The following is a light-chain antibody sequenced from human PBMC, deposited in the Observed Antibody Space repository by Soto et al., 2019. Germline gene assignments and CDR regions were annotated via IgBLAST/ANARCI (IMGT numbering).Light chain of an antibody. CDR2: WAS. CDR1: QTVLYSSNNKNY. V-gene: IGKV4-1*01. Sequence: DIVMAQSPESLAVSLGERATINCKSSQTVLYSSNNKNYLSWYQQKPGQPPKLLIYWASTRESGVPDRFSGSGSGTDFTLTISGLQAEDVAVYYCQQYYNSPFTFGPGTKVDIK. CDR3: QQYYNSPFT. J-gene: IGKJ3*01.